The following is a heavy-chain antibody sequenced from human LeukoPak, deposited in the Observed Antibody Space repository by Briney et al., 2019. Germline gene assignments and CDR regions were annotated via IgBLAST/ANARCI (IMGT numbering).Heavy chain of an antibody. J-gene: IGHJ4*02. CDR3: ARGSKGTYDY. V-gene: IGHV3-23*01. CDR1: GFTFSNSV. Sequence: GGSLRLSCVASGFTFSNSVMIWVRQAPGKGLEWVSSILGTGDYTYFANSVKGRFTISRDNSKNTLYLQMNSLRAGDTAIYYCARGSKGTYDYWGQGTLVTVSS. CDR2: ILGTGDYT.